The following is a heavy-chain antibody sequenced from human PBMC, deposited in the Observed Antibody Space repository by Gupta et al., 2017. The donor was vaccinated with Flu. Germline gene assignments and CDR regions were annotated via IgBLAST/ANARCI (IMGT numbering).Heavy chain of an antibody. CDR2: IYGRGTTI. CDR1: SRYE. J-gene: IGHJ3*01. V-gene: IGHV3-48*03. D-gene: IGHD6-6*01. Sequence: SRYEMNWVRQAPGKGLEWVSYIYGRGTTIDYADYVKGRCTISRDNAKNSLYLQMNSLRAEDTAVDDCARSDYSTLSYAVDFWGQGTRVTVSS. CDR3: ARSDYSTLSYAVDF.